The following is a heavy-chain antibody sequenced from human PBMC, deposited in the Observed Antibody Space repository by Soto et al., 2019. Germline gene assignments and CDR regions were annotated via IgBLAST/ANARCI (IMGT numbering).Heavy chain of an antibody. D-gene: IGHD2-15*01. V-gene: IGHV3-21*01. Sequence: GGSLRLSCAASGFTFSSYSMNWVRQAPGKGLEWVSSISSSSSYIYYADSVKGRFTISRDNAKNSLYLQMNSLRAEDTAVYYCAREERGGVPFDYWGQGTLVTVSS. J-gene: IGHJ4*02. CDR3: AREERGGVPFDY. CDR2: ISSSSSYI. CDR1: GFTFSSYS.